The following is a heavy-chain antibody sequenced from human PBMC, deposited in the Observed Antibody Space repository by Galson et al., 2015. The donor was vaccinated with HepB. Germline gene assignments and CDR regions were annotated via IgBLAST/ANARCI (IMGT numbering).Heavy chain of an antibody. J-gene: IGHJ4*02. CDR2: IKSKAEDGTT. CDR1: GFTFDDYA. V-gene: IGHV3-15*01. CDR3: ATSLGFGYGDSTVAIDY. Sequence: SLRLSCAASGFTFDDYAMHWVRQAPGKGLEWVGRIKSKAEDGTTIYAAPVKGRFTISRDDSKNTLYLQMNSLTTEDTAVYYCATSLGFGYGDSTVAIDYWGQGTLVTVSS. D-gene: IGHD2/OR15-2a*01.